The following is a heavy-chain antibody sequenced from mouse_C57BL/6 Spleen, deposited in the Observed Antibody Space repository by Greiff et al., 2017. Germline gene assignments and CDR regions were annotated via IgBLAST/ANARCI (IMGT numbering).Heavy chain of an antibody. V-gene: IGHV2-9*01. CDR1: GFSLTSYG. CDR3: AKHGRYGSSPYRYFDV. D-gene: IGHD1-1*01. CDR2: IWGGGST. J-gene: IGHJ1*03. Sequence: QVQLQQSGPGLVAPSQSLSITCTVSGFSLTSYGLDWVRQPPGKGLVWLGVIWGGGSTHYNSALMSKLSISKDKSKGQVFLKMNSLRTDDTAMYYCAKHGRYGSSPYRYFDVWGTGTTVTVSS.